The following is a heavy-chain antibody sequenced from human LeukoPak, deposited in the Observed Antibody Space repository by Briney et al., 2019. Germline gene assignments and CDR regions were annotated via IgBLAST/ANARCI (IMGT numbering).Heavy chain of an antibody. D-gene: IGHD2-2*01. CDR2: IYTSGST. J-gene: IGHJ6*03. CDR1: GGPISSYY. Sequence: SETLSLTCTVSGGPISSYYWSWIRQPPGKGLEWIGYIYTSGSTNYNPSLKSRVTISVDTSKNQFSLKLSSVTAADTAVYYCARLPVGGYYYMDVWGKGTTVTVSS. CDR3: ARLPVGGYYYMDV. V-gene: IGHV4-4*09.